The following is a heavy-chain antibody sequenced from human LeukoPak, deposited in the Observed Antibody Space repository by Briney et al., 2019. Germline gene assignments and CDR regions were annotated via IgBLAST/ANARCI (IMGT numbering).Heavy chain of an antibody. D-gene: IGHD6-13*01. CDR2: ISGSSSYT. CDR3: ARIQAAAPGAFDV. J-gene: IGHJ3*01. V-gene: IGHV3-11*06. CDR1: GFTFSDYY. Sequence: GGSLRLSCAASGFTFSDYYMSWIRQAPGKGLEWVSYISGSSSYTKYADSVKGRFTISRDNAKNSLYLQMNSLRAEDTAVYFCARIQAAAPGAFDVWGRGTVVTLSS.